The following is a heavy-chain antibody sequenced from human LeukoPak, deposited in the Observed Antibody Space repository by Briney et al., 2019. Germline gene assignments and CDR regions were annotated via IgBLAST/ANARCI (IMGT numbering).Heavy chain of an antibody. V-gene: IGHV3-64D*06. Sequence: AGGSLRLSCSASGFIFSSYAMHWVRQAPGKGLEFVSGISSNGGSTYYADSVKARFTMSRDNSKNALYLQMSSLRAEDTAVYYCVKRLNNYFDHWGQGTLVTVSS. CDR2: ISSNGGST. CDR3: VKRLNNYFDH. J-gene: IGHJ4*02. CDR1: GFIFSSYA. D-gene: IGHD4/OR15-4a*01.